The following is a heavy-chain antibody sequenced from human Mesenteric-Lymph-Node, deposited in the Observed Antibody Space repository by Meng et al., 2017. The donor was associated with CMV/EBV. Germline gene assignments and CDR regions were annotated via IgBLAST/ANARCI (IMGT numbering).Heavy chain of an antibody. Sequence: GGSLRLSCAASGFTFSSYAMIWVRQAPGKGLEWVSAISGGDGSTYYTDSVKGRFTISRDNAKNSLYLQMNSLRAEDTAVYYCARALALDVWGQGTTVTVSS. V-gene: IGHV3-23*01. CDR1: GFTFSSYA. CDR2: ISGGDGST. J-gene: IGHJ6*02. CDR3: ARALALDV. D-gene: IGHD3-3*02.